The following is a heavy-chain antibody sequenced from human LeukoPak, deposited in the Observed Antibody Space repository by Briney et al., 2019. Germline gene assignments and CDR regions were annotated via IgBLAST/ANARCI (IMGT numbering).Heavy chain of an antibody. D-gene: IGHD3-22*01. J-gene: IGHJ4*02. CDR3: AREAMMGHTTFDY. CDR2: IYYSGST. Sequence: PSETLSLTCTVSGGSISSYYWSWIRQPPGKGLEWIEYIYYSGSTNYNPSLKSRVTISVDTSKNQFSLKLSSVTAADTAVYYCAREAMMGHTTFDYWGQGTLVTVSS. V-gene: IGHV4-59*01. CDR1: GGSISSYY.